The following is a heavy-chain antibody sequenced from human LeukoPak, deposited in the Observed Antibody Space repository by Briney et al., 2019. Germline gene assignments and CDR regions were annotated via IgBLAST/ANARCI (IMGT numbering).Heavy chain of an antibody. CDR2: IIPIFGTA. CDR1: GGTFSSYA. D-gene: IGHD4-23*01. CDR3: ARVGYPAINSNFDY. V-gene: IGHV1-69*05. Sequence: SVKVSCKASGGTFSSYAISWVRQAPGQGLEWMGGIIPIFGTANYAQKFQGRVTIITDESTSTAYMELSSLRSEDTAVYYCARVGYPAINSNFDYWGQGTLVTVSS. J-gene: IGHJ4*02.